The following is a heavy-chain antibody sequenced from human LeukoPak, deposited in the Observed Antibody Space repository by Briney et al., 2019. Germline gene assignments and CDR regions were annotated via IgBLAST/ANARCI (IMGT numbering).Heavy chain of an antibody. CDR2: INHSGST. D-gene: IGHD4-17*01. Sequence: PSETLSLTCAVYGGSFSGYYWSWIRQPPGKGLEWIGEINHSGSTNYNPSLKSRVTISVDTSKNQFSLKLSSVTAADTAVYYCARGELGLRRRYFAALDYWGQGTLVTVSS. J-gene: IGHJ4*02. CDR1: GGSFSGYY. CDR3: ARGELGLRRRYFAALDY. V-gene: IGHV4-34*01.